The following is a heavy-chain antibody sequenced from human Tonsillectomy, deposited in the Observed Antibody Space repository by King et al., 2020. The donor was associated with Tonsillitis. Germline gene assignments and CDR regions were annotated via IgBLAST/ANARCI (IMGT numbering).Heavy chain of an antibody. CDR2: ISGRDTRT. D-gene: IGHD1-26*01. J-gene: IGHJ4*02. Sequence: VQLVESGGGLVQPGGSLRLSCEASGFTFSTYAMSWVRQAPGKGPEWVSAISGRDTRTFYADSVKGRFTNSRDDSKNTVSLQMSSLRAEDTAVYYCAKESPYSGNYRFYYFDYWGQGTLVTVSS. CDR1: GFTFSTYA. V-gene: IGHV3-23*04. CDR3: AKESPYSGNYRFYYFDY.